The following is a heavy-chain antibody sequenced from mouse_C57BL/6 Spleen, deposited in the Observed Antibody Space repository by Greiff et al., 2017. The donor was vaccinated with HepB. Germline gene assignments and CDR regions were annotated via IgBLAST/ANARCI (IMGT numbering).Heavy chain of an antibody. CDR3: ARGDYGSSFDY. J-gene: IGHJ2*01. V-gene: IGHV1-69*01. CDR1: GYTFTSYW. Sequence: VQLQQPGAELVMPGASVKLSCKASGYTFTSYWMHWVKQRPGQGLEWIGEIDPSDSYTNYNQKFKGKSTLTVDKSSSTAYMQLSSLTSEDSAVYYGARGDYGSSFDYWGQGTTLTVSS. CDR2: IDPSDSYT. D-gene: IGHD1-1*01.